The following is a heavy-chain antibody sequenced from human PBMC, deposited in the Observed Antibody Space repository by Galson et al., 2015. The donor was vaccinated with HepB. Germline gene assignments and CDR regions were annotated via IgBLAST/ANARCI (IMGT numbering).Heavy chain of an antibody. Sequence: SVKVSCKASGYTFTGYYMHWVRQAPGQGLEWMGRINPNSGGTNYAQKFQGRVTMTRDTSISTAYMELSRLRSDDTVVYYCARSIAVAGRPGAFDIWGQGTMVTVSS. J-gene: IGHJ3*02. CDR2: INPNSGGT. CDR3: ARSIAVAGRPGAFDI. D-gene: IGHD6-19*01. V-gene: IGHV1-2*05. CDR1: GYTFTGYY.